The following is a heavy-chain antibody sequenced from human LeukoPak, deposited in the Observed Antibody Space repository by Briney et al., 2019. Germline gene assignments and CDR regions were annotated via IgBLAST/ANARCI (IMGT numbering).Heavy chain of an antibody. CDR1: GGTFSSYA. D-gene: IGHD2-2*01. J-gene: IGHJ5*02. Sequence: ASVKVSCKASGGTFSSYAISWVRQAPGQGLEWMGGIIPIFGTANYAQKFQGRATITADESTSTAYMELSSLRSEDTAVYYCARGGGSCSSTSCYAGSWFDPWGQGTLVTVSS. CDR2: IIPIFGTA. V-gene: IGHV1-69*01. CDR3: ARGGGSCSSTSCYAGSWFDP.